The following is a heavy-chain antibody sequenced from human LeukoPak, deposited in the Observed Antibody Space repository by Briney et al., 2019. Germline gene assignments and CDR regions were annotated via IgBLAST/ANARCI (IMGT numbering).Heavy chain of an antibody. CDR3: VRVRGVMTGPYDY. CDR1: GFSFSRYW. CDR2: VSYNGLEI. V-gene: IGHV3-30*03. D-gene: IGHD3-10*01. Sequence: GGSLRLSCAASGFSFSRYWMSWVRQAPGKGLEWLALVSYNGLEIYYGDSVKGRFTISRDNSRDTVYLQMNSLTPEDTAVYYCVRVRGVMTGPYDYWGQGTLVTVSS. J-gene: IGHJ4*02.